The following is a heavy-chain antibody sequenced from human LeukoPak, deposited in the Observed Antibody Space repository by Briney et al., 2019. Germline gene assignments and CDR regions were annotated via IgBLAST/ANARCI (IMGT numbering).Heavy chain of an antibody. CDR2: IYHSGST. CDR3: ARGGFGYCSGGSCYTRDWYFDL. D-gene: IGHD2-15*01. Sequence: SETLSLTSAVSGGSISSGGYSWSWIRQPPGKGLEWIGHIYHSGSTYYNPSLKSRVTISVDRSKNQFSLKLSSVTAADTAVYYCARGGFGYCSGGSCYTRDWYFDLWGRGTLVTVSS. J-gene: IGHJ2*01. CDR1: GGSISSGGYS. V-gene: IGHV4-30-2*01.